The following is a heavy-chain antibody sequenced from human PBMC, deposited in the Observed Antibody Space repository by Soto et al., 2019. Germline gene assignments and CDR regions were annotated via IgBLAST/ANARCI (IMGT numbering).Heavy chain of an antibody. CDR3: ARDRHYYDSSGSSYYFDY. CDR1: GYTFITYA. J-gene: IGHJ4*02. Sequence: QVQLVQSGAEVKMPGASVKVSCKASGYTFITYAIHWVRQAPGQRLEWMGRIDAANGNTGYSQKFQGRVIFTRDTSASTVYMELSSLNPEDTAVFYCARDRHYYDSSGSSYYFDYWGQGTLVTVSS. D-gene: IGHD3-22*01. V-gene: IGHV1-3*01. CDR2: IDAANGNT.